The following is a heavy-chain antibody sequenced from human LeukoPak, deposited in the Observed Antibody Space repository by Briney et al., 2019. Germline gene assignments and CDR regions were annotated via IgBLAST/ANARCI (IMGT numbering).Heavy chain of an antibody. CDR1: GGTFSSYA. V-gene: IGHV1-69*06. CDR2: IIPIFGTA. J-gene: IGHJ5*02. Sequence: ASVKVSCKASGGTFSSYAISWVRQAPGQGLEWMGGIIPIFGTANYAQKFQGRVTITADKSTSTAYMELSSLRSEDTAVYYCARRYSSSWSTRGWFDPWGQGTLVTVSS. D-gene: IGHD6-13*01. CDR3: ARRYSSSWSTRGWFDP.